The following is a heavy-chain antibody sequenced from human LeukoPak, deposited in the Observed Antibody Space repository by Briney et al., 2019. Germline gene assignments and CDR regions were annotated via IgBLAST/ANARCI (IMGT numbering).Heavy chain of an antibody. V-gene: IGHV3-23*01. CDR2: ISGSGGST. D-gene: IGHD4-17*01. Sequence: GGSLRLSCAAPGFTFSSYAMSWVRQAPGKGLEWVSAISGSGGSTYYADSVKGRFTISRDNPKNTLYLQMNSLRAEDTAVYYCAKDPRFGTVTTGVYFDYWGQGTLVTVSS. CDR3: AKDPRFGTVTTGVYFDY. J-gene: IGHJ4*02. CDR1: GFTFSSYA.